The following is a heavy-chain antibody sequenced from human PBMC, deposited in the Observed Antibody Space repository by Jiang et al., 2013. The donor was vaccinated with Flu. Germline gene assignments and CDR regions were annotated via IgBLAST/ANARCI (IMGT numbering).Heavy chain of an antibody. Sequence: SQTLSLTCAISGDSVSSNSAAWNWIRQSPSRGLEWLGRTYYRSKWYNDYAVSVKSRITINPDTSKNQFSLQLNSVTPEDTAVYYCARGNGSIAARLYYYGMDVWGQGTTVTVSS. J-gene: IGHJ6*02. CDR1: GDSVSSNSAA. D-gene: IGHD6-6*01. V-gene: IGHV6-1*01. CDR3: ARGNGSIAARLYYYGMDV. CDR2: TYYRSKWYN.